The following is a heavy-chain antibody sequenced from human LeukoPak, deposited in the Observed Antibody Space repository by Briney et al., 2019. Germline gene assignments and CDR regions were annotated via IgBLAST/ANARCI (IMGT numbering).Heavy chain of an antibody. D-gene: IGHD1-26*01. V-gene: IGHV3-73*01. CDR1: GFTFSGSA. CDR2: IRSKFNSYAT. CDR3: TRNGPVGAIDY. Sequence: GGSLRLSCAASGFTFSGSAVHWVRQASGKGLEWVGRIRSKFNSYATEYAASVKGRFTISRDDSKNTAYLQMNSLKTEDTAVYYCTRNGPVGAIDYWGQGTLVTVSS. J-gene: IGHJ4*02.